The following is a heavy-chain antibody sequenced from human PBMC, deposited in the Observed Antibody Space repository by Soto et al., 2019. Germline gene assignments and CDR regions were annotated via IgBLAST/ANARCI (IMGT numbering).Heavy chain of an antibody. CDR2: IDPSDSQT. D-gene: IGHD3-22*01. V-gene: IGHV5-10-1*01. CDR1: GYSFAGYW. CDR3: ARQIYDSDTGPNFQYYFDS. J-gene: IGHJ4*02. Sequence: GESLKISCKGSGYSFAGYWITWVRQKPGKGLEWMGRIDPSDSQTYYSPSFRGHVTISVTKSITTAFLQWSSLRASDTAMYYCARQIYDSDTGPNFQYYFDSWGQGTPVTVPS.